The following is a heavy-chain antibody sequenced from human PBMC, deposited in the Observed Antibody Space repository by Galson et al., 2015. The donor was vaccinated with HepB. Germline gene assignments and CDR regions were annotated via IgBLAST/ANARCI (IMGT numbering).Heavy chain of an antibody. CDR3: ARAWTSRPSTRQTDHFDY. CDR2: TYYRSKWYN. Sequence: CAISGDSVSSRTASWNWIRQSPSRGLEWLGRTYYRSKWYNEYATSVGGRININPDTTENHFSLHLNSVTPEDTAIYYFARAWTSRPSTRQTDHFDYWGQGTLVTVSS. V-gene: IGHV6-1*01. J-gene: IGHJ4*02. CDR1: GDSVSSRTAS. D-gene: IGHD1-1*01.